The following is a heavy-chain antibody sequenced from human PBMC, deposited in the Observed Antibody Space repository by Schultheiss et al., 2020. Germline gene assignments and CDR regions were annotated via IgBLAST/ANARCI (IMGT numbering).Heavy chain of an antibody. D-gene: IGHD5-18*01. CDR2: INPSGGST. V-gene: IGHV1-46*01. Sequence: ASVKVSCKASGSTFTSYYMHWVRQAPGQGLEWMGIINPSGGSTSYAQKFQGRVTMTRDTSTSTAYMELRSLRSEDTAVYYCARSGIQLWLLGANMDVWGQGTTVTVSS. CDR3: ARSGIQLWLLGANMDV. J-gene: IGHJ6*02. CDR1: GSTFTSYY.